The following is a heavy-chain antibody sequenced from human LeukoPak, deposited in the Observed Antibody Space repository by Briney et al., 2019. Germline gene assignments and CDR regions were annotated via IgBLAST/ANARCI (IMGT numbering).Heavy chain of an antibody. CDR1: GITFSNAW. V-gene: IGHV3-15*01. Sequence: SGGSLRLSCAASGITFSNAWMSWVRQAPGKGLEWVGRIKGTTDGGTTDYAAPVKGRFTIARDDSKTTLHLQMDSLKTEDTAVYYCAISYYDSSGYRHWGQGTLVTVSS. J-gene: IGHJ4*02. CDR2: IKGTTDGGTT. D-gene: IGHD3-22*01. CDR3: AISYYDSSGYRH.